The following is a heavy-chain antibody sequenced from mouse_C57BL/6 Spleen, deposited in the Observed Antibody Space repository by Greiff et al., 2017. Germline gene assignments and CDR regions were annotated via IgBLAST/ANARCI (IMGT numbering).Heavy chain of an antibody. CDR1: GYTFTSYW. J-gene: IGHJ4*01. CDR2: IDPSDSYT. V-gene: IGHV1-69*01. D-gene: IGHD1-1*01. CDR3: ARGGGSIAMDY. Sequence: QVQLQQPGAELVMPGASVKLSCKASGYTFTSYWMHWVKQRPGQGLEWIGEIDPSDSYTNYNQKFKGKSTLTVDKSSSTAYMQLSSLTSEDSAVYYCARGGGSIAMDYWGQGTPVTVSS.